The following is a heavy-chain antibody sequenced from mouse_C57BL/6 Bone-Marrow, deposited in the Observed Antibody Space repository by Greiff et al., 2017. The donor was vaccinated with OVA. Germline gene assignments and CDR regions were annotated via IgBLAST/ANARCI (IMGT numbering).Heavy chain of an antibody. V-gene: IGHV1-55*01. CDR2: IYPGSGST. D-gene: IGHD1-1*01. Sequence: QVQLQQPGAELMKPGASVKMSCKASGYTFTSYWITWVKQRPGQGLEWIGDIYPGSGSTNYNEKFKSKATLTVDTSSSTAYMQLSSLTSEDSAVYYCARGYGSRWGYFDVWGTGTTVTVSS. CDR1: GYTFTSYW. J-gene: IGHJ1*03. CDR3: ARGYGSRWGYFDV.